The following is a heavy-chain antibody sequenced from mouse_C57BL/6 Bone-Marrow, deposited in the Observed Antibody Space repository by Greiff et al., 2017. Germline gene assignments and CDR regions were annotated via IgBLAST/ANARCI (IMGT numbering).Heavy chain of an antibody. CDR1: GFTFSSYG. CDR3: ARTPTTVGYAMDY. CDR2: ISSGGSYT. D-gene: IGHD1-1*01. V-gene: IGHV5-6*02. Sequence: DVKLVESGGDLVKPGGSLKLSCAASGFTFSSYGMSWVRQTPDKRLEWVATISSGGSYTYYPASVKGRFTISRDNAKNTLYLQMSSLKSEDTAMYYCARTPTTVGYAMDYWGQGTSVTVSS. J-gene: IGHJ4*01.